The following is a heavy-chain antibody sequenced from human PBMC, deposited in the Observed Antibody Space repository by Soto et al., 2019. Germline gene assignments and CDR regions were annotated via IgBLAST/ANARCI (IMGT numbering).Heavy chain of an antibody. CDR1: GFTFSSYA. CDR3: AKDLEAQLWFHSFDY. Sequence: EVQLLESGGGLVQPGGSLRLSCAASGFTFSSYAMSWVRQAPGKGLEWVSAISGSGCSTYYADSVKGRFTISRDNSKNTLYLQMNSLRAEDTAVYYCAKDLEAQLWFHSFDYWGQGTLVTVSS. V-gene: IGHV3-23*01. D-gene: IGHD5-18*01. CDR2: ISGSGCST. J-gene: IGHJ4*02.